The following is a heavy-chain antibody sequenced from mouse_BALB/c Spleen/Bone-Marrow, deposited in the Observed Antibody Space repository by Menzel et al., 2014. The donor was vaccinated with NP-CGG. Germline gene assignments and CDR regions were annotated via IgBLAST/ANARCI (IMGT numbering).Heavy chain of an antibody. V-gene: IGHV1-22*01. CDR1: GYTFTDYT. D-gene: IGHD2-3*01. Sequence: EVQLQESGPELVMPGASVKISCKTSGYTFTDYTLHWVKQSHGKSLEWIGGVNPNIGGTSYNQKFKDKASLTVNKSSTTAYMELRSLTSEDSAVYYCARGRWYYWGQGTTLTVSS. J-gene: IGHJ2*01. CDR2: VNPNIGGT. CDR3: ARGRWYY.